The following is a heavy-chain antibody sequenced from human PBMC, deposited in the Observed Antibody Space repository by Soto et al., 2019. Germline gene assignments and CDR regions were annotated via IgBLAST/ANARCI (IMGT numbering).Heavy chain of an antibody. CDR1: GFTVSSNY. J-gene: IGHJ6*03. CDR3: ARDGGPSIAARYYYYYMDV. CDR2: IYSGGST. Sequence: PGGSLRLSCAASGFTVSSNYMSWVRQAPGKGLEWVSVIYSGGSTYYADSVKGRFTISRDNSKNTLYLQMNSLRAEDTAVYYCARDGGPSIAARYYYYYMDVWGKGTTVTVSS. D-gene: IGHD6-6*01. V-gene: IGHV3-66*01.